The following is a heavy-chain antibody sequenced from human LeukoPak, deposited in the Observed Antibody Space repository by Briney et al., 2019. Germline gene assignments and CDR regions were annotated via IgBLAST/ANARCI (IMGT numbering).Heavy chain of an antibody. CDR3: ATGRSGYFDS. CDR2: IKSKIDGGLK. CDR1: GLTLSDAW. J-gene: IGHJ4*02. Sequence: PGGSLRLSCAASGLTLSDAWLTWVRQAPGKGLEWVARIKSKIDGGLKDYAAPVKGTFTISRDDSENTVYLQINSLKIEDTAMSYCATGRSGYFDSWGQGTLVTVSS. V-gene: IGHV3-15*01.